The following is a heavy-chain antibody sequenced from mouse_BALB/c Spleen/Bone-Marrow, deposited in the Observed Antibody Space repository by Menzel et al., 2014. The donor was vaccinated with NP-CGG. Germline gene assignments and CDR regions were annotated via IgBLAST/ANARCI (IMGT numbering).Heavy chain of an antibody. V-gene: IGHV1-14*01. Sequence: VQLQQSGPEVVKPGASMKMSCKASGYTFTSYVMHWVKQKPGQGLEWIGYSNPDNDGTKYNEKFKGKATLTSDKSSSTAYMELSSLTSEDSAVYYCAREDYGSSPYYFDYRGQGTTLTVSS. CDR2: SNPDNDGT. CDR3: AREDYGSSPYYFDY. CDR1: GYTFTSYV. D-gene: IGHD1-1*01. J-gene: IGHJ2*01.